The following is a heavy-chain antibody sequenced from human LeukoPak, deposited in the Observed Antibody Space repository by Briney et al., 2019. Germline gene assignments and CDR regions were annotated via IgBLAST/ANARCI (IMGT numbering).Heavy chain of an antibody. Sequence: SETLSLTCTVSGGSISSHYWSWIRQPPGKGLEWIGYIYYSGSTNYNPSLKSRVTISVDTSKNQFSLRLSSVTAADTAVYYCARWWDYYGGGWGFDYWGQGTLVTVSS. J-gene: IGHJ4*02. D-gene: IGHD3-10*01. CDR1: GGSISSHY. CDR3: ARWWDYYGGGWGFDY. CDR2: IYYSGST. V-gene: IGHV4-59*08.